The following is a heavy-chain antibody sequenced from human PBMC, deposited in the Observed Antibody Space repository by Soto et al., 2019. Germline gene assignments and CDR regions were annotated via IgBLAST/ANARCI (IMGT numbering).Heavy chain of an antibody. CDR1: GDSVSSNSAA. CDR2: THYRSRWYN. D-gene: IGHD1-7*01. Sequence: PSQTLSLTCVISGDSVSSNSAAWNWIRLSPSRGLEWLARTHYRSRWYNDYAVSVRSRITVNPDTSKNQFSLQLTSVTPEDTAVYYCAGTTSHHWLYMDVWGKGATVT. J-gene: IGHJ6*03. CDR3: AGTTSHHWLYMDV. V-gene: IGHV6-1*01.